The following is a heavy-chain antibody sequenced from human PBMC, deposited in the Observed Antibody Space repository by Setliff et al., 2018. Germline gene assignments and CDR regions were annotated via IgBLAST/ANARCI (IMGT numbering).Heavy chain of an antibody. CDR2: IQSTGNT. CDR1: GGSVGSGSYY. J-gene: IGHJ4*02. CDR3: AGTPARGTTWLSPFDY. D-gene: IGHD5-12*01. V-gene: IGHV4-61*02. Sequence: SETLSLTCIVSGGSVGSGSYYLSWIRQPAGKGLEWIGLIQSTGNTNYNPSLQSRVTISIDTSKNQFSLKMTSVTAADTAMYFCAGTPARGTTWLSPFDYWGQGTLGTAPQ.